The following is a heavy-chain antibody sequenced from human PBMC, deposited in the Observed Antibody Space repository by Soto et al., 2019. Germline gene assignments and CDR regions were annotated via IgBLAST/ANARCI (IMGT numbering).Heavy chain of an antibody. V-gene: IGHV3-23*01. CDR1: GFSFSTCG. J-gene: IGHJ2*01. D-gene: IGHD2-21*01. CDR3: AKIGVIGLWYFDL. Sequence: EVQLLESGGGLEQPGGSLRLSCAASGFSFSTCGMSWVRQAPGKGLEWVSAISSSGDRTYYADSVKGRFTVSRDNSKNTLDLQLSSLNAEDTAVYYCAKIGVIGLWYFDLWGRGTLVTVSS. CDR2: ISSSGDRT.